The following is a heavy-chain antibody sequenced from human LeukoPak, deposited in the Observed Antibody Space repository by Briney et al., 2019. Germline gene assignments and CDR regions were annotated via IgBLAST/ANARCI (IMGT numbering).Heavy chain of an antibody. V-gene: IGHV1-2*02. Sequence: ASVKVSCKASGYTFTGYYMHWVRQAPGQGLEWMGWINPNSGGTNYAQKFQGRVTMTRGTSISTAYMELSRLRSDDTAVYYCARWGYIVVVPAAINGMDVWGQGTTVTVSS. D-gene: IGHD2-2*02. CDR3: ARWGYIVVVPAAINGMDV. CDR1: GYTFTGYY. CDR2: INPNSGGT. J-gene: IGHJ6*02.